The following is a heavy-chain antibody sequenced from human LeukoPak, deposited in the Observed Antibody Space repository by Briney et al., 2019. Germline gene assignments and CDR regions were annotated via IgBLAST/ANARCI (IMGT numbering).Heavy chain of an antibody. CDR2: ISSSSSYI. D-gene: IGHD6-19*01. CDR1: GFTFSSYS. J-gene: IGHJ4*02. V-gene: IGHV3-21*01. CDR3: ARDVAVAQYYFDY. Sequence: GGSLRLSCAASGFTFSSYSMNWVRQAPGKGLEWVSSISSSSSYIYYADSVKGRFTISRDNAKNSLYLQMNSLRAEDTAVYYCARDVAVAQYYFDYWGQGTLVTASS.